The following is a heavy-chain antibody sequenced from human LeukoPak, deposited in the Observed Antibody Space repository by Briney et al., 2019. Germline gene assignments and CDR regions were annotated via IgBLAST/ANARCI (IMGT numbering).Heavy chain of an antibody. CDR3: ARYVTALDY. CDR2: IKEDGSKT. Sequence: GGSLRLSCAASQFTFSSYWMSWVRQAPGKGLEWVANIKEDGSKTYYVDSVKGRFIISRDNAKNSLYLQMNSLRAEDTALYYCARYVTALDYWGQGTLVTVSS. CDR1: QFTFSSYW. J-gene: IGHJ4*02. D-gene: IGHD2-21*02. V-gene: IGHV3-7*03.